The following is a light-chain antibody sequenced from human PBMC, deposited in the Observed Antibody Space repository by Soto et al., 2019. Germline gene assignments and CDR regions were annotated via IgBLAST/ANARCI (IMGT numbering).Light chain of an antibody. CDR1: SSDVGGYNY. CDR3: SSYTSSSTLPYV. J-gene: IGLJ1*01. Sequence: VLPQPASGSGSPGQSITISCTGTSSDVGGYNYVSWYQQDPGKAPKLMIYDVSNRPSGVSNRFSGSKSGNTASLTISGLQAEDEADYYCSSYTSSSTLPYVFGTGTKVTVL. CDR2: DVS. V-gene: IGLV2-14*01.